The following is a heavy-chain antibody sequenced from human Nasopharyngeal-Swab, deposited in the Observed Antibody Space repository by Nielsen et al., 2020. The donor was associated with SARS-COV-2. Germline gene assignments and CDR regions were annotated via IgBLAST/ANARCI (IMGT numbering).Heavy chain of an antibody. V-gene: IGHV3-21*04. CDR3: AKGVVPYGSGSRSDY. Sequence: GESLKISCAGSGFSFSSYSMNWVRQAPGKGLEWVSSISSSSSYIYYADSVKGRFTISRDNAKNSLYLQMNSLRAEDTAVYYCAKGVVPYGSGSRSDYWGQGTLVTVSS. D-gene: IGHD3-10*01. CDR1: GFSFSSYS. J-gene: IGHJ4*02. CDR2: ISSSSSYI.